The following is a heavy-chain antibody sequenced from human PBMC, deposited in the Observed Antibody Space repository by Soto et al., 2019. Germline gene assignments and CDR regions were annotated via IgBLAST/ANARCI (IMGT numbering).Heavy chain of an antibody. J-gene: IGHJ4*02. D-gene: IGHD5-12*01. Sequence: GGSVRLSCAASGFTFSTYWMHWFRQAPGEGLVWVSHINTYGTYTHYADSVKGRFTTSRDNAQNTLYLRMDSLRAEDTAVYYCATGGYDSLYYLDFWGQGALVTVSS. CDR1: GFTFSTYW. CDR2: INTYGTYT. V-gene: IGHV3-74*01. CDR3: ATGGYDSLYYLDF.